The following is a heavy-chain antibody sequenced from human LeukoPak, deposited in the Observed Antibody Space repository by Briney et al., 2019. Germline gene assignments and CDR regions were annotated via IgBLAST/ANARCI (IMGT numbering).Heavy chain of an antibody. V-gene: IGHV3-23*01. CDR1: GFTFSSYA. Sequence: PGGSLRLSCAASGFTFSSYAMSWVRQAPGKGLEWVSAISGSGGSTYYADSVKGRFTISRDNPKNTLYLQMNSLRAEDTAVYYCAKDRDGTTIPSYYYYYYGMDVGGQGTTVTVSS. CDR2: ISGSGGST. D-gene: IGHD3-3*01. J-gene: IGHJ6*02. CDR3: AKDRDGTTIPSYYYYYYGMDV.